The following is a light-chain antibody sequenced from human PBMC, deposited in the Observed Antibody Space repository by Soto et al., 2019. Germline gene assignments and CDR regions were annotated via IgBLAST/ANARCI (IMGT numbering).Light chain of an antibody. Sequence: DIQMTQSPSSLSESVGDRVTITCRASQSISSYLNCYQQKPGKAPKLLIYAASSLQSGVPSRFSGSGSGTDFTLTISSLQPEDFATYYCQQSYSTPFTFGPGTKVDIK. CDR2: AAS. CDR3: QQSYSTPFT. V-gene: IGKV1-39*01. J-gene: IGKJ3*01. CDR1: QSISSY.